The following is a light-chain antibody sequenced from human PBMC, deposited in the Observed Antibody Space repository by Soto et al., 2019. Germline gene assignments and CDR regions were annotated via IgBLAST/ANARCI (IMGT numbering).Light chain of an antibody. V-gene: IGKV1-9*01. CDR2: AAS. Sequence: DILLTQSPSSLSASVGDRATITCRTSQDISSNLAWYQQKPGKAPQLLFSAASTRQTGVPSRFSGSGSGTDFTLTISSLQPEDFAVYYCQQSNSYPFTFGEGTKVEIK. J-gene: IGKJ2*01. CDR3: QQSNSYPFT. CDR1: QDISSN.